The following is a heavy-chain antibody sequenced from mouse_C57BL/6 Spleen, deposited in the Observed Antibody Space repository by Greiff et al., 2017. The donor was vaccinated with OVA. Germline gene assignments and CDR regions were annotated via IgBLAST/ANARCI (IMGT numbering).Heavy chain of an antibody. J-gene: IGHJ4*01. D-gene: IGHD2-5*01. Sequence: DVQLQQSGPELVKPGASVKIPCKASGYTFTDYNMDWVKQSHGKSLEWIGDINPNNGGTIYNQKFKGKATLTVDTSSSTAFMELRSLTSEDTAVYYGARGSNQTGYYAMDYWGQGTSVTVSS. V-gene: IGHV1-18*01. CDR3: ARGSNQTGYYAMDY. CDR1: GYTFTDYN. CDR2: INPNNGGT.